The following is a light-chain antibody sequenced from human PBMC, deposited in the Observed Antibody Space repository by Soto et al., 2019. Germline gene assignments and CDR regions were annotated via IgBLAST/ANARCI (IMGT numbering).Light chain of an antibody. CDR3: QQSYSSLSWT. J-gene: IGKJ1*01. V-gene: IGKV1-39*01. CDR2: TAS. CDR1: ESISNY. Sequence: DIQMTQSPSSLSASVGDRITITCRASESISNYLNWYQQKPGKAPKLLIYTASNLQSGVPSRFSGTGFGTDFSLTISTLQPEDFATYYCQQSYSSLSWTFGQGTKVE.